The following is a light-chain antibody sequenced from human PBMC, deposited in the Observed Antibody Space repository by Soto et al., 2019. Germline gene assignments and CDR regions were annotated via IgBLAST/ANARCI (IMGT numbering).Light chain of an antibody. Sequence: QSALTQPASVSGSPGQSITISCTGTSSDIGGYNFVSWYQHHPGKAPKVMIYEVLYRPSGVSNRFSGSKSGNTASLTISGLQAEDEADYYCMSYTDSVTFVFGTGTKVTVL. CDR2: EVL. V-gene: IGLV2-14*01. J-gene: IGLJ1*01. CDR3: MSYTDSVTFV. CDR1: SSDIGGYNF.